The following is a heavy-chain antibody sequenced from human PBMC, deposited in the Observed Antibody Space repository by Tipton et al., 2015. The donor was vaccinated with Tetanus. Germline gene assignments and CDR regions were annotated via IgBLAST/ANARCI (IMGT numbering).Heavy chain of an antibody. J-gene: IGHJ4*02. CDR1: GFSLSDYA. CDR2: ISGDSSQI. Sequence: SLRLSCAASGFSLSDYAINWVRQAPGKGLEWVSGISGDSSQIYCANSVRGRFTISRDNSKNTAYLQMDSLRVEDTALYYCRAEAGTDSWGQGTLVTASS. V-gene: IGHV3-23*01. D-gene: IGHD6-19*01. CDR3: RAEAGTDS.